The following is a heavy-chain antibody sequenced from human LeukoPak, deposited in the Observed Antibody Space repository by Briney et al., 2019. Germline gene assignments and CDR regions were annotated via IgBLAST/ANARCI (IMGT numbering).Heavy chain of an antibody. J-gene: IGHJ4*02. CDR2: INPNSGGT. V-gene: IGHV1-2*02. CDR1: GYTFTGYY. D-gene: IGHD3-22*01. CDR3: ARDWGITMIVNQ. Sequence: ASVKVSCKASGYTFTGYYMHWVRQAPGQGLEWMGWINPNSGGTNYAQKFQGRVTMTRDTSISTAYMELSRLRSDDTAVYYCARDWGITMIVNQWGQGTLVTVSS.